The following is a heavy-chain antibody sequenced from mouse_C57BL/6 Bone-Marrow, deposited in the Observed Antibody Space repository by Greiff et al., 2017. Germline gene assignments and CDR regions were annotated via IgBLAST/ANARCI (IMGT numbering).Heavy chain of an antibody. CDR2: IYPGDGAT. CDR3: ASYGTGVLYYAMDY. CDR1: GYAFSSYW. Sequence: ESGAELVKPGASVKISCKASGYAFSSYWMNWVKQRPGKGLEWIGQIYPGDGATNYNGKFKGKATMTADKSSSTAYMQLSILTSEDSAVSVYASYGTGVLYYAMDYWGQGTSVTVSS. D-gene: IGHD4-1*01. J-gene: IGHJ4*01. V-gene: IGHV1-80*01.